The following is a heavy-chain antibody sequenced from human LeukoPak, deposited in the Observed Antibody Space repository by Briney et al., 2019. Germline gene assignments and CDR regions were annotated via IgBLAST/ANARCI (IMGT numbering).Heavy chain of an antibody. V-gene: IGHV1-24*01. D-gene: IGHD6-13*01. J-gene: IGHJ6*02. CDR3: ARDLPDGIAAAGLYYYYGMDV. CDR2: FDPEDGET. CDR1: GYTLTELS. Sequence: ASVKVSCKVSGYTLTELSMHWVRQAPGKGLEWMGGFDPEDGETIYAQKFQGRVTMTEDTSTDTAYMELSSLRSEDTAVYYCARDLPDGIAAAGLYYYYGMDVWGQGTTVTVSS.